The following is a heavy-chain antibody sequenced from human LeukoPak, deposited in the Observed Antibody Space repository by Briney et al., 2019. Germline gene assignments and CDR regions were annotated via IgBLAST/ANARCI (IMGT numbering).Heavy chain of an antibody. Sequence: GGSLRLSCAASGFTFSSYSMNWVRQAPGKGLEGVSSISSSSSYIYYADSVKGRFTISRDNAKNSLYLQVNCLRAEDTAVYYCARDSWTGATIESCYWGQGTLVTVSS. V-gene: IGHV3-21*01. CDR1: GFTFSSYS. CDR2: ISSSSSYI. D-gene: IGHD5-12*01. J-gene: IGHJ4*02. CDR3: ARDSWTGATIESCY.